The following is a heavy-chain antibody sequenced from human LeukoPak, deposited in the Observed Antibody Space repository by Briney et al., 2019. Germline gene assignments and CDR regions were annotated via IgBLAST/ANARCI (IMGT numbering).Heavy chain of an antibody. J-gene: IGHJ6*03. D-gene: IGHD6-6*01. V-gene: IGHV4-39*07. Sequence: PSETLSLTCTVSGGSISSGTYYWGWVRQPPGKGLERIGTIYYSGTTYYNPSLKSRVTISIDTSKNHFSLKLSSVTAADTAIYYCARDFSSSSTVYYYYYMDVWGKGTTVTVSS. CDR3: ARDFSSSSTVYYYYYMDV. CDR1: GGSISSGTYY. CDR2: IYYSGTT.